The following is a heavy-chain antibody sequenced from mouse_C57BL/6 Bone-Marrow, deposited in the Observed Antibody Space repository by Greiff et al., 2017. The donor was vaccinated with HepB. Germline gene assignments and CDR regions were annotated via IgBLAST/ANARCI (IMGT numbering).Heavy chain of an antibody. D-gene: IGHD1-1*01. J-gene: IGHJ2*01. CDR1: GYTFTSYW. CDR3: AREGTTVVATFDY. V-gene: IGHV1-61*01. Sequence: QVQLKQPGAELVRPGSSVKLSCKASGYTFTSYWMDWVKQRPGQGLEWIGNIYPSDSETHYNQKFKDKATLTVDKSSSTAYMQLSGLTSEDSAVYYCAREGTTVVATFDYWGQGTTLTVSS. CDR2: IYPSDSET.